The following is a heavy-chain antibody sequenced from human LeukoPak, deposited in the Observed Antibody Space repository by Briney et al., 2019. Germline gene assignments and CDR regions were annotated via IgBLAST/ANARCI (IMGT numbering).Heavy chain of an antibody. J-gene: IGHJ3*02. CDR3: ARLSYWVFEI. CDR1: GFTFSSYG. Sequence: GGSLRLSCAASGFTFSSYGMHWVRQAPGKGLEWVAVISYDGSNKYYADSVKGRFTISRDNSKNTLYLQMNSLRAEDTSVYFCARLSYWVFEIWGQGTMVTVSS. V-gene: IGHV3-30*03. D-gene: IGHD2-21*01. CDR2: ISYDGSNK.